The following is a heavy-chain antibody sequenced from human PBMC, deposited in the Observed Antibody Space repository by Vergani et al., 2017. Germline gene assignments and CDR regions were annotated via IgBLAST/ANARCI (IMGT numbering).Heavy chain of an antibody. V-gene: IGHV3-33*01. CDR1: GFTLSSHA. CDR3: ARDRLQWERGQGYMDV. J-gene: IGHJ6*03. Sequence: QVQLEESGGGVVQPGRSLRLSCAGSGFTLSSHAMHWVRQAPGKGLEWVAFIWYDGSKEYYADSVKGRFTISRDNSKNTLYLQMNSLRAEDTAVYYCARDRLQWERGQGYMDVWGKGTTVTVSS. CDR2: IWYDGSKE. D-gene: IGHD1-26*01.